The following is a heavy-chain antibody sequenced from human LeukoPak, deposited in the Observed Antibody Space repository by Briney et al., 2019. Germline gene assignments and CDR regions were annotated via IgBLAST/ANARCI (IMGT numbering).Heavy chain of an antibody. CDR2: ISGSGGST. Sequence: GGSLRLSCTASGFTFSTFAMSWVRQAPGKGLEWVSAISGSGGSTYYADSVKGRFTISRDNSKNTLYLQMNSLRAEDTAVYYCAKVADKYYFDYWGQGTLVTVSS. J-gene: IGHJ4*02. V-gene: IGHV3-23*01. D-gene: IGHD3-9*01. CDR3: AKVADKYYFDY. CDR1: GFTFSTFA.